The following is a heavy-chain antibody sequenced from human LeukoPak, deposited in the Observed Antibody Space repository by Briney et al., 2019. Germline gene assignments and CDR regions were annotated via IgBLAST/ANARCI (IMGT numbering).Heavy chain of an antibody. J-gene: IGHJ4*02. Sequence: GGSLRLSCAASGFTFSSYSMSWVCQAPGKGLEWVSSITTSSTYISYADSVKGRFTISRDNSKNTLYLQMNSLRAEDTAVYYCAKPPGYYDSGASLFDYWGQGTLVTVSS. V-gene: IGHV3-21*04. CDR3: AKPPGYYDSGASLFDY. CDR2: ITTSSTYI. CDR1: GFTFSSYS. D-gene: IGHD3-22*01.